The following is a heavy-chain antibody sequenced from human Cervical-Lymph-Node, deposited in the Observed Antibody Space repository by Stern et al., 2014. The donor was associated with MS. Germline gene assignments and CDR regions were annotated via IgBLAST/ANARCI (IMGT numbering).Heavy chain of an antibody. J-gene: IGHJ4*02. Sequence: QVQLGQSGPGLAKPSQTLSLTCAVSGGSISSGEYYWSWIRQSPGKGLEWIGSLHCSGTTYYNPSLKSRVTISVDTSKNQFSLKLSSVTAADTAVYYCSRDADAYSLVFGYWGRGTLVTVSS. CDR1: GGSISSGEYY. CDR2: LHCSGTT. D-gene: IGHD5-24*01. V-gene: IGHV4-30-4*01. CDR3: SRDADAYSLVFGY.